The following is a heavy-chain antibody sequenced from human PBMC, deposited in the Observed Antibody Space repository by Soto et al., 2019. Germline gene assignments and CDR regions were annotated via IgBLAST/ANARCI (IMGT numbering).Heavy chain of an antibody. CDR3: ARVYNDFWSGYLGPAYYYGMDV. CDR2: INPNSGNT. CDR1: GYTFTGYY. V-gene: IGHV1-8*02. Sequence: ASVKVSCKASGYTFTGYYMHWVRQAPGQGLEWMGWINPNSGNTGYAQKFQGRVTMTRNTSISTAYMELSSLRSEDTAVYYCARVYNDFWSGYLGPAYYYGMDVWGQGTTVTVSS. J-gene: IGHJ6*02. D-gene: IGHD3-3*01.